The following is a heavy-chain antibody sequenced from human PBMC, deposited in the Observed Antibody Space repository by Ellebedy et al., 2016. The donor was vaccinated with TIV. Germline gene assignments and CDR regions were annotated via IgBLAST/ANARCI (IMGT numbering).Heavy chain of an antibody. CDR1: GGSISSYY. V-gene: IGHV4-59*12. Sequence: SETLSLXCTVSGGSISSYYWSWIRQPPGKGLEWIGYIYYSGSTNYNPSLKSRVTISVDTSKNQFSLKLSSVTAADTAVYYCARKMVRGVIRGAFDYWGQGTLVTVSS. CDR3: ARKMVRGVIRGAFDY. J-gene: IGHJ4*02. D-gene: IGHD3-10*01. CDR2: IYYSGST.